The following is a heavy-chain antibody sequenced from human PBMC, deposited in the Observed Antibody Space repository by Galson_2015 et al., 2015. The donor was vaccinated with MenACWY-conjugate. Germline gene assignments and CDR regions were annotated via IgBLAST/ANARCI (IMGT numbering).Heavy chain of an antibody. V-gene: IGHV1-69*13. D-gene: IGHD6-19*01. CDR1: GGTFSSYA. J-gene: IGHJ6*02. Sequence: SVKVSCKASGGTFSSYAISWVRQAPGQGLEWMGGIIPIFGTANYAQKFQGRVTITADESTSTAYMELSSLRSEDTAVYYCARAGDSSGSKLLDYYGMDVWGQGTTVTVSS. CDR3: ARAGDSSGSKLLDYYGMDV. CDR2: IIPIFGTA.